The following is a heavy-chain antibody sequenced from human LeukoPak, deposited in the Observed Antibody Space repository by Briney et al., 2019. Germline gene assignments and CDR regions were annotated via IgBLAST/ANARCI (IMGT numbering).Heavy chain of an antibody. CDR2: IYSGDST. D-gene: IGHD6-25*01. CDR3: ARFAAGGSYYYYMDV. J-gene: IGHJ6*03. Sequence: PGGSLRLSCAASGFTVSSNYMSWVRQAPGKGLEWVSVIYSGDSTYYADSVKGRFTISRDNSKNTLYLQMNSLRAEDTAVYYCARFAAGGSYYYYMDVWGKGTTVTVSS. V-gene: IGHV3-66*01. CDR1: GFTVSSNY.